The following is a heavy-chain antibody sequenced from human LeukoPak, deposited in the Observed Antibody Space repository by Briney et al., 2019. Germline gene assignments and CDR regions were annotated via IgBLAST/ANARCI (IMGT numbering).Heavy chain of an antibody. D-gene: IGHD6-19*01. CDR2: TYNSSKWNY. V-gene: IGHV6-1*01. J-gene: IGHJ4*02. CDR3: ARDIGSGCTD. Sequence: SQALSLTCAISGDSVSSNSAAWNWIRQSRSRGLEWLGRTYNSSKWNYEYEVPVKSRLTINPDTSKNQFSLPLDSVTPEDTALYYCARDIGSGCTDWGQGTLVTVSS. CDR1: GDSVSSNSAA.